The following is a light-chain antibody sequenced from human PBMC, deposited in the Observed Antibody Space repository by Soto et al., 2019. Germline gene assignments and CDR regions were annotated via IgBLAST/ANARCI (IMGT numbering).Light chain of an antibody. CDR3: QQYNNWPRT. Sequence: EIVLTQSPGTLSLSPGERATLSCRASQSVSSSYLAWYQQKPGQAPRLLIYGASTRATGIPARFSGSGSGTEFTLTISSLQSEDFAVYYCQQYNNWPRTFGQGNQGGYQ. J-gene: IGKJ1*01. CDR1: QSVSSSY. CDR2: GAS. V-gene: IGKV3-15*01.